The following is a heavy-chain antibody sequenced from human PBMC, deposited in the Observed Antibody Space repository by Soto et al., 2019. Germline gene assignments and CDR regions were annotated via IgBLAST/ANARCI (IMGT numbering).Heavy chain of an antibody. Sequence: ETLSLTCTASGGSISSYYWSWIRQPPGKGLEWIGYIYYSGSTNYNPSLKSRVTISVDTSKNQFSLKLSSVTAADTAVYYCARGTTVTTFTHYWGQGTLVTVSS. V-gene: IGHV4-59*01. D-gene: IGHD4-17*01. CDR1: GGSISSYY. CDR3: ARGTTVTTFTHY. CDR2: IYYSGST. J-gene: IGHJ4*02.